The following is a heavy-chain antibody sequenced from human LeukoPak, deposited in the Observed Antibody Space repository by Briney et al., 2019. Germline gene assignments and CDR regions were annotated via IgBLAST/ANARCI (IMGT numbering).Heavy chain of an antibody. Sequence: PGGSLRLSCAASGFTFSNYWMHWVRQTPGKGVLWGSRINSDGSSTSYADSVKGRFSISRDKAKNTLYLQMNSLRAEDTAVYYCARGADRSGYSFYFDYWGQGTLVTVSS. D-gene: IGHD3-22*01. CDR2: INSDGSST. CDR1: GFTFSNYW. CDR3: ARGADRSGYSFYFDY. V-gene: IGHV3-74*01. J-gene: IGHJ4*02.